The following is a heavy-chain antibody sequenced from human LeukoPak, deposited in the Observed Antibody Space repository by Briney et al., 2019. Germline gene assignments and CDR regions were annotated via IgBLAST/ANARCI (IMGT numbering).Heavy chain of an antibody. CDR2: IAFDDTDR. V-gene: IGHV3-30*04. CDR1: GFTFSNFA. Sequence: GGSLRLSCAASGFTFSNFAIHWVRQAPGKGLEWVAAIAFDDTDRYYIDSVKGRFTISRDDSKNTLYLHMTSLRAEDTAVYYCTNSDDYGDYWGQGTLVTVSS. CDR3: TNSDDYGDY. J-gene: IGHJ4*02.